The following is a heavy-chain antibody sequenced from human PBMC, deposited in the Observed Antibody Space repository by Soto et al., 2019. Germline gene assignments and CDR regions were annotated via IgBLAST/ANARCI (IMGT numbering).Heavy chain of an antibody. V-gene: IGHV4-4*07. CDR1: GGSINSYY. CDR3: AGGPGGFGDFSLDY. D-gene: IGHD3-10*01. CDR2: IYSGGST. Sequence: QVQLQESGPGLVKPSETLSLTCTVSGGSINSYYWSWIRQPAGQGLEWIGRIYSGGSTNYNPTLKSRLTVSVYTSKYQFSPKLTSVPAADTAVYYCAGGPGGFGDFSLDYWGQGTLVTVSS. J-gene: IGHJ4*02.